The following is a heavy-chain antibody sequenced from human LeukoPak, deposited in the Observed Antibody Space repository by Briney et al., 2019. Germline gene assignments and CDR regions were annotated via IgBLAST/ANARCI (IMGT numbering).Heavy chain of an antibody. Sequence: GGSLRLSCAASGFTFSSYWMSWVRQAPGKGLEWVANIKQDGSEKYYVDSVKGRFTISRDNAKNSLYLQMNSLRAEDTAVYYCARAPSYDFWSGYYLYYYYGMDVWGQGTTVTVSS. CDR3: ARAPSYDFWSGYYLYYYYGMDV. D-gene: IGHD3-3*01. V-gene: IGHV3-7*01. CDR1: GFTFSSYW. J-gene: IGHJ6*02. CDR2: IKQDGSEK.